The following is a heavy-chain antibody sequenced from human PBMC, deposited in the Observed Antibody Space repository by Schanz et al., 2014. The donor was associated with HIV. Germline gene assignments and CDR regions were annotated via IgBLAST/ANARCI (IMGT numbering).Heavy chain of an antibody. Sequence: EVHLVESGGGMVQPGGSLRLSCVVSGFTFDAYTMNWVRQAPGKGLEWVSVVYIGDSTFYANSVKGRFTISRDDSKNTLYLQMNSLRAEDTAMYYCAAGLIRYFFDYWGQGTQVTVSS. J-gene: IGHJ4*02. CDR3: AAGLIRYFFDY. CDR1: GFTFDAYT. V-gene: IGHV3-66*01. CDR2: VYIGDST. D-gene: IGHD2-21*01.